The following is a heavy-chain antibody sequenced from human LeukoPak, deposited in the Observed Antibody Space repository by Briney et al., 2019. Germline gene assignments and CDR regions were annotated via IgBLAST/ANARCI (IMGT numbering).Heavy chain of an antibody. D-gene: IGHD4-23*01. CDR1: GGSFSAYY. J-gene: IGHJ4*02. CDR2: INHSGST. CDR3: TRHLGRDDYGGNRPFDY. Sequence: SETLSLTCAVYGGSFSAYYWSWIRQPPGKGLEWIGEINHSGSTNYNPSLKSRVTISVDTSKNQFSLKLSSVTAADTAVYYCTRHLGRDDYGGNRPFDYWGQGTLVTVSS. V-gene: IGHV4-34*01.